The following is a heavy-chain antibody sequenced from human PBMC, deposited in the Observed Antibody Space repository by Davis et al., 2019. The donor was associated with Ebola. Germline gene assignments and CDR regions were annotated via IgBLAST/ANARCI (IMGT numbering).Heavy chain of an antibody. CDR1: GFTFSDYY. J-gene: IGHJ4*02. Sequence: PSETLSLTCAASGFTFSDYYMSWIRQAPGKGLEWVSYISSSGSTIYYADSVKGRFTISRDNAKNSLYLQMNSLRAEDTAVYYCARDGSYSSSSPFDWGQGTLVTVSS. D-gene: IGHD6-6*01. CDR3: ARDGSYSSSSPFD. V-gene: IGHV3-11*01. CDR2: ISSSGSTI.